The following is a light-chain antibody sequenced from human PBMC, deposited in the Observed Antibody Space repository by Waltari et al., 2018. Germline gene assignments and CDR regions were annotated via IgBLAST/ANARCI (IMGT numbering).Light chain of an antibody. CDR2: KAS. J-gene: IGKJ2*02. CDR1: PGISSW. CDR3: QQYNSYPMCT. V-gene: IGKV1-5*03. Sequence: DIQMNQSPSTLSASVGDRVTITCRASPGISSWLAWYQQKPGKAPKLLIYKASSLESGVPSRFSGSGSGTEFTLTISSLQPDDFATYYCQQYNSYPMCTFGQGTKLEIK.